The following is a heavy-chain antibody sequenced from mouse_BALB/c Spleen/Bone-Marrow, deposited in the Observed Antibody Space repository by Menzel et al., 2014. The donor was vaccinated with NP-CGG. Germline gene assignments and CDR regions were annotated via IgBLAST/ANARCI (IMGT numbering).Heavy chain of an antibody. Sequence: DVQLVESGAELVKPGASVKLSCTASGFNIKDTYMHWVKQRPEQGLEWIGRIGPANGNTKYDPKFQGKATITADTSSYTAFLQLSNLASEDTAVYYCATMITYWYFYVWGAGTTVAVSS. CDR3: ATMITYWYFYV. D-gene: IGHD2-4*01. CDR1: GFNIKDTY. V-gene: IGHV14-3*02. CDR2: IGPANGNT. J-gene: IGHJ1*01.